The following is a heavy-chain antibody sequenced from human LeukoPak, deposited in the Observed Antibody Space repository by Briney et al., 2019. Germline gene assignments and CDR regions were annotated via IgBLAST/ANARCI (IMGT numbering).Heavy chain of an antibody. D-gene: IGHD3-16*02. Sequence: SGPTLVKPTQTLTLTCTFSGSSTSTSGVDVGWIRQPPGKALEWLALIYWDDDKRYSPSLKSRLTITKDTSKNQVVLTMTNMDPVDTATYYCAHSGGHYDYVWGSYRYISYFDYWGQGTLVTVSS. CDR3: AHSGGHYDYVWGSYRYISYFDY. CDR2: IYWDDDK. CDR1: GSSTSTSGVD. V-gene: IGHV2-5*02. J-gene: IGHJ4*02.